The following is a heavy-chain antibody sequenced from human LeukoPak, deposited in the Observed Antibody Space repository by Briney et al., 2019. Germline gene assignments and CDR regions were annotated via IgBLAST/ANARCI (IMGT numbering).Heavy chain of an antibody. V-gene: IGHV3-7*04. D-gene: IGHD7-27*01. CDR1: GFTFSRYW. CDR2: IKRDGSEK. Sequence: GGSLRLSCAASGFTFSRYWMSWVRHAPEKGLEWVAKIKRDGSEKYYVDSVKGRFTISRDNAKNSLYLQMNSLRAEDTAVYYCARDDNWGSDYWGQGTLVTVSS. CDR3: ARDDNWGSDY. J-gene: IGHJ4*02.